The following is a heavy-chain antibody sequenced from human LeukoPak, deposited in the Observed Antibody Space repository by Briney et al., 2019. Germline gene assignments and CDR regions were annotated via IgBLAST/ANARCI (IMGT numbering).Heavy chain of an antibody. CDR1: GFTFSNAW. J-gene: IGHJ4*02. Sequence: GGSLRLSCAASGFTFSNAWMSRVRQAPGKVLEWVGHIKSKIDGGTTDYAAPVKGRSTISRDDSKNTLYLQMNSLKTEDTAVYYCTTDTITVAGTGGDFWGQGTLVTVSS. D-gene: IGHD6-19*01. V-gene: IGHV3-15*01. CDR3: TTDTITVAGTGGDF. CDR2: IKSKIDGGTT.